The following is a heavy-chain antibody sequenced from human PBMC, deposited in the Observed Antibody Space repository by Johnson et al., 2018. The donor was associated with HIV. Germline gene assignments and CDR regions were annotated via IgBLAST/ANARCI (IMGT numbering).Heavy chain of an antibody. CDR3: ARDQGVWAARPEDAFDV. D-gene: IGHD6-6*01. CDR2: ISYDGSNK. V-gene: IGHV3-30*03. J-gene: IGHJ3*01. CDR1: GFTFSSYG. Sequence: QVQLVESGGGVVQPGRSLRLSYAASGFTFSSYGMHWVRQAPGKGLEWVAVISYDGSNKYYRDSVKGRFTISRDNSKNTLYLQINSLRVEDTAVYYCARDQGVWAARPEDAFDVWGQGTMVTVSS.